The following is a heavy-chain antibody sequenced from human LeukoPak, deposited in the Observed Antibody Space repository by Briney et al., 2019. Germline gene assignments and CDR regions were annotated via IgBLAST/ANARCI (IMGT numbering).Heavy chain of an antibody. CDR2: ISGRDGRT. J-gene: IGHJ4*02. CDR1: GLTFYTYA. CDR3: ARDRREYSSSSSGFDY. D-gene: IGHD6-6*01. V-gene: IGHV3-23*01. Sequence: GGSLRLSCSVSGLTFYTYAMSWVRQAPGKGLEWVSAISGRDGRTYYTDSVKGRFTISRDNSKNSLYLQMNSLTAGDTAVYYCARDRREYSSSSSGFDYWGQGTLVTVSS.